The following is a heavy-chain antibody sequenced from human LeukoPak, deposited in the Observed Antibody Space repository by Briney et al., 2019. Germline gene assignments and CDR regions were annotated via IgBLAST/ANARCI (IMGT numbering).Heavy chain of an antibody. J-gene: IGHJ5*01. CDR3: ARDAPGKYFVWFDS. D-gene: IGHD1-14*01. CDR2: INTNTGNP. Sequence: ASVKVSCKASGYTFTSFAMNWVRQAPGQGPEWMGWINTNTGNPTYAQGFTGRFVFSLDTSVSTAYLEISSLKAEDSAVYYCARDAPGKYFVWFDSWGQGTLVTVSS. CDR1: GYTFTSFA. V-gene: IGHV7-4-1*02.